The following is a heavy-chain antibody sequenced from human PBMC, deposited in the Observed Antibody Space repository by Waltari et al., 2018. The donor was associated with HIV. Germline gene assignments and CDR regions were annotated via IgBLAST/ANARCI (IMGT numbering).Heavy chain of an antibody. V-gene: IGHV3-9*01. CDR3: AKTMTHPYGMDV. Sequence: EVQLLESGGGLVQPGRSLRLSCAASGFTFDDYAMHWVRQAPGKGLEWVSGISWNSGSIGYADSVKGRFTISRDNAKNSLYLQMNSLRAEDTALYYCAKTMTHPYGMDVWGQGTTVTVSS. CDR1: GFTFDDYA. D-gene: IGHD3-22*01. J-gene: IGHJ6*02. CDR2: ISWNSGSI.